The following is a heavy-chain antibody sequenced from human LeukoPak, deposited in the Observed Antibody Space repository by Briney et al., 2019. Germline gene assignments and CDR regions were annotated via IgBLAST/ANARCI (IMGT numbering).Heavy chain of an antibody. CDR2: INVSGDNT. Sequence: GGSLRLSCAASGFTFNSYAMSWVRQAPGKGLEWVSTINVSGDNTYYADSVKGRFTISRDNSKSTLYLQVSSLTAEDTAVYYCARESRESKLANYFYDSSGFSNIDYWGQGTLVIVSS. CDR3: ARESRESKLANYFYDSSGFSNIDY. D-gene: IGHD3-22*01. CDR1: GFTFNSYA. V-gene: IGHV3-23*01. J-gene: IGHJ4*02.